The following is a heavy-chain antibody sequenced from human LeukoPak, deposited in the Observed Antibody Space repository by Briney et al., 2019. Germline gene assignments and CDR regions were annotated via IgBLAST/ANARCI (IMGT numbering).Heavy chain of an antibody. V-gene: IGHV3-74*01. Sequence: GGSLRLSCAASGFIFSKYWMHWLRHTPGEGLVWVSRIKEDGTYTIYADSVKGRFTISRDNARNTVFLQMNSLRAEDTAVYYCARDFDMGITPGDDFDFWGQGTLVTVSS. D-gene: IGHD3-9*01. CDR2: IKEDGTYT. J-gene: IGHJ4*02. CDR3: ARDFDMGITPGDDFDF. CDR1: GFIFSKYW.